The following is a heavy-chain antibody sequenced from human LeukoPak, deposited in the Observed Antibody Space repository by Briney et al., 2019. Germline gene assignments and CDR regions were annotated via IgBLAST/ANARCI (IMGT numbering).Heavy chain of an antibody. J-gene: IGHJ4*02. D-gene: IGHD3/OR15-3a*01. Sequence: SETLSLTCTVSGVSISSSNSYWGWIRQPPGKGLEWIGSIYYTGNTYYNASLKSRVTISIDTSNNQISLRLISVTATDTAMYYCARQTGSGLFTLPGGQGTLVTVSS. CDR3: ARQTGSGLFTLP. CDR1: GVSISSSNSY. V-gene: IGHV4-39*01. CDR2: IYYTGNT.